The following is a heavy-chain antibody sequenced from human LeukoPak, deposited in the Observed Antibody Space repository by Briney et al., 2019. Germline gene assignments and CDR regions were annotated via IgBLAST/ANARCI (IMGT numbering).Heavy chain of an antibody. Sequence: ASVKVSCKASGYTFTDYGITWVRQAPGQGLEWMGWISGYNGNTNSAQKLQGRVTMTTDTSTSTAYMELRSLKSDDTAVYYCARAATTTVTLGWFDPWGQGTLITVFS. V-gene: IGHV1-18*01. J-gene: IGHJ5*02. CDR2: ISGYNGNT. D-gene: IGHD4-17*01. CDR3: ARAATTTVTLGWFDP. CDR1: GYTFTDYG.